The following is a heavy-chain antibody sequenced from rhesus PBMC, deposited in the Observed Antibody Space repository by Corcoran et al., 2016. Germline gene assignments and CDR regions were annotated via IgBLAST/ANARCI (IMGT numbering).Heavy chain of an antibody. CDR1: GFTFSDYY. J-gene: IGHJ4*01. Sequence: EVRLVESGGGLVQPGGSLRLSCAASGFTFSDYYLSWVRQAPGKGPEWGGFIINKANGGTADSAASVKGRFTISRDDSKSIASLQMNSLKTEDTAVYYCARRLDYWGQGVLVTVSS. CDR2: IINKANGGTA. V-gene: IGHV3-116*02. CDR3: ARRLDY.